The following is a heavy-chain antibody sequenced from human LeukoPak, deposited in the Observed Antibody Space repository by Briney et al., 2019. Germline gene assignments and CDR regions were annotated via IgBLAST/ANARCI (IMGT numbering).Heavy chain of an antibody. D-gene: IGHD7-27*01. CDR1: GGTFSSYA. CDR2: IIPILGIA. Sequence: SVKVSCKASGGTFSSYAISRVRQAPGQGLEWMGRIIPILGIANYAQKFQGRVTITADKSTSTAYMELSSLRSEDTAVYYCARGLGHYYYYYMDVWGKGTTVTVSS. J-gene: IGHJ6*03. CDR3: ARGLGHYYYYYMDV. V-gene: IGHV1-69*04.